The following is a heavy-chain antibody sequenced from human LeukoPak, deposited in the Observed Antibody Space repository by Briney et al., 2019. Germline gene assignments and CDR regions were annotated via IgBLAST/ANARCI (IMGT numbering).Heavy chain of an antibody. CDR2: MSSRGTYV. D-gene: IGHD3-16*01. Sequence: GGSLRLSCVASGFTFSSYSMNWVRQAPGKGLEWISSMSSRGTYVHYVDSVKGRFTISRDNAKNSLNLQMSSLRAEDTAVYFCTRESRGSSAFDYWGQGTLVTVSS. CDR1: GFTFSSYS. V-gene: IGHV3-21*01. J-gene: IGHJ4*02. CDR3: TRESRGSSAFDY.